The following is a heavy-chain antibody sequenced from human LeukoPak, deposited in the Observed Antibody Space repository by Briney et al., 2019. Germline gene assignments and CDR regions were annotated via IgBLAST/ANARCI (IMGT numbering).Heavy chain of an antibody. CDR3: ARDTLD. CDR2: IDSDGSST. CDR1: GLTFSKFW. J-gene: IGHJ4*02. V-gene: IGHV3-74*01. D-gene: IGHD1-1*01. Sequence: GGSLRLSCAASGLTFSKFWMHWVHQAPGKGLMWVSRIDSDGSSTSYADSVKGRFTISRDNAKNMLYLQMNSLRAEDTAIYYCARDTLDWGQGTLVSVTS.